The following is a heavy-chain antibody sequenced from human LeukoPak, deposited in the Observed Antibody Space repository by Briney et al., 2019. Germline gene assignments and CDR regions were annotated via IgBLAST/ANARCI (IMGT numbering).Heavy chain of an antibody. CDR3: ARFNSTYYYYDY. V-gene: IGHV4-28*06. CDR2: IDYGGST. J-gene: IGHJ4*02. D-gene: IGHD2/OR15-2a*01. CDR1: GYSISNSNW. Sequence: SETLSLTCGVSGYSISNSNWWGWIRQPPGKGLEWIGYIDYGGSTNYNPSLKSRATVSVDTSRNQFSLKLSSVTALDTAVYYCARFNSTYYYYDYWGQGTLVTVSS.